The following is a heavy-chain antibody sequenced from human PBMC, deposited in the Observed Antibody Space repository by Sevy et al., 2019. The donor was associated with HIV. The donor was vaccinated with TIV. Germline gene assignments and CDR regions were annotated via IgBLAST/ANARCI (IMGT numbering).Heavy chain of an antibody. V-gene: IGHV3-7*01. CDR1: GFRFSDFW. CDR3: ARDARPGGPYFDY. D-gene: IGHD3-10*01. J-gene: IGHJ4*02. CDR2: IKQDGGDR. Sequence: GGSLRLSCTTSGFRFSDFWMNWVRQAPGKGLEWVANIKQDGGDRYYVDSVKGRFTISRDNAKNSLYLQMNSLRAEDTAVYYCARDARPGGPYFDYWGQGTLVTVSS.